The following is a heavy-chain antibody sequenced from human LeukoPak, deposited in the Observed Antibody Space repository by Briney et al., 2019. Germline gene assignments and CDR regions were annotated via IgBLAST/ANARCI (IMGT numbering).Heavy chain of an antibody. CDR2: IDQSGGRN. CDR3: ARDVEGGTFDI. D-gene: IGHD3-16*01. CDR1: GFNFSWVW. J-gene: IGHJ3*02. Sequence: GGSLRLSCAASGFNFSWVWMNWVRQAPGGGLEGVANIDQSGGRNNYVDSVKGRFTISRDNAKNSLFLEMSSLRADDTAVYFCARDVEGGTFDIWGQGTTVTVSS. V-gene: IGHV3-7*05.